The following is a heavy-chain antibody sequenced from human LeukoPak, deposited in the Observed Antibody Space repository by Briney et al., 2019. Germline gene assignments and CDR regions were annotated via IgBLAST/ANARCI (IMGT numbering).Heavy chain of an antibody. D-gene: IGHD6-19*01. CDR3: ARGDQWLDQ. CDR1: GVSISSSY. CDR2: IHYSGDT. Sequence: SETLSLTCAVSGVSISSSYWSWVRQPPGKQLEWLGYIHYSGDTKRNPSLKSRGTISMDTSKNQFSLQLNSVLPEDTAVYYCARGDQWLDQWGQGALVTVSS. J-gene: IGHJ4*02. V-gene: IGHV4-59*12.